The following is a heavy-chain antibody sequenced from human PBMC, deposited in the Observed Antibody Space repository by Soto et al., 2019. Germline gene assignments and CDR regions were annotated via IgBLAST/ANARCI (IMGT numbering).Heavy chain of an antibody. CDR2: IDPRDSYT. J-gene: IGHJ6*02. Sequence: EVQLVQSGAEVKKPGESLRISCKGSGYSFTSYWISWVRQMPRKGLEWMGRIDPRDSYTNYSPSFQGHVTISADKSISTAYLQWSSLKASDTDMYYCARRPYGWSYYYFSGMDVSGPGTTFSV. CDR1: GYSFTSYW. V-gene: IGHV5-10-1*01. D-gene: IGHD3-10*01. CDR3: ARRPYGWSYYYFSGMDV.